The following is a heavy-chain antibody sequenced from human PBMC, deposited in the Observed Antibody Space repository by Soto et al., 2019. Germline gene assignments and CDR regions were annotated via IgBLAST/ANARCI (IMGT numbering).Heavy chain of an antibody. CDR1: GFSFSNYA. D-gene: IGHD2-8*01. J-gene: IGHJ4*02. V-gene: IGHV3-23*01. CDR2: ISGRRGST. CDR3: AKDGRSLVLMVYTTYYFDY. Sequence: EVQLLESGGGLVQPGGSLRLSCAASGFSFSNYAMGWVRQAPGKGLEWVSTISGRRGSTYYADSVKGRFTISRDNSKNTLYLQMNSLRADDTAVYSCAKDGRSLVLMVYTTYYFDYWGRGTLVTVSS.